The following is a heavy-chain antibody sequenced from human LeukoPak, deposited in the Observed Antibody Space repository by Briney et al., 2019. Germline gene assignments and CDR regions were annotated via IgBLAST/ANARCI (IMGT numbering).Heavy chain of an antibody. V-gene: IGHV3-48*03. D-gene: IGHD5-18*01. J-gene: IGHJ4*02. CDR2: ITSSGNTM. Sequence: GGSLRLSCAASGFTFTSYEMNWVRQAPGRGLEWVSFITSSGNTMYYADSVKGRFTISRDNAKNSLYLQMHSLRTEDTALYYCAKGGYTYGGRLFDYWGQGALVTVSS. CDR1: GFTFTSYE. CDR3: AKGGYTYGGRLFDY.